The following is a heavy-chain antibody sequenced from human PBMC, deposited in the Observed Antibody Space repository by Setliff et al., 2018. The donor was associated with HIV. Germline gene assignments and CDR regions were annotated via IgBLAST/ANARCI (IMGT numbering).Heavy chain of an antibody. CDR3: ARHLKGWLQGDF. V-gene: IGHV4-38-2*01. Sequence: SETLSLTCAVSGYSISSGYYWGWIRQPPGKGLEWIGSIYHSGSTYYNPSLKSRVTISFDTSKNQFSLKLNSVTAADTAVYFCARHLKGWLQGDFWGQGTLVTVSS. CDR2: IYHSGST. J-gene: IGHJ4*02. CDR1: GYSISSGYY. D-gene: IGHD5-12*01.